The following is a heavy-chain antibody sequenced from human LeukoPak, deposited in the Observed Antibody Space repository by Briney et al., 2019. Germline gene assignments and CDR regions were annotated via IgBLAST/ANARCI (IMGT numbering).Heavy chain of an antibody. J-gene: IGHJ4*02. CDR3: ARNSSYYNTGGFDY. Sequence: SETLSLTCTVSGASIRGSSYYWAWIRQTPGKGLEWIGSIYYSGSTHYAPSLKGRLTMSVDTSKNQFSLRVSSVTAADTAVYYCARNSSYYNTGGFDYWGQGILVTVSS. V-gene: IGHV4-39*01. CDR2: IYYSGST. D-gene: IGHD3-10*01. CDR1: GASIRGSSYY.